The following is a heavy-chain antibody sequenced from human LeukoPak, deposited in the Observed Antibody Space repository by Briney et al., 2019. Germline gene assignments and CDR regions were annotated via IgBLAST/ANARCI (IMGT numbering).Heavy chain of an antibody. CDR3: ASRSVGSGWYYFDY. Sequence: PSETLSLTCTVSGGSISSSSYYWGWIRQPPGKGLEWIGSIYYSGSTYYNPSLKSRVTISVDTSKNQFSLKLSSVTAADTAVYYCASRSVGSGWYYFDYWGQGTLVTVSS. J-gene: IGHJ4*02. V-gene: IGHV4-39*01. CDR2: IYYSGST. CDR1: GGSISSSSYY. D-gene: IGHD6-19*01.